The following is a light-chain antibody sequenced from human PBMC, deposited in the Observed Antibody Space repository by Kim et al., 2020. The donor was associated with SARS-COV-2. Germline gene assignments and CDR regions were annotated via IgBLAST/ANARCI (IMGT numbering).Light chain of an antibody. J-gene: IGKJ2*02. V-gene: IGKV3-20*01. CDR1: QSVSDKY. CDR2: GAS. Sequence: EIVLTQSPGTLSLSPGERATLSCRASQSVSDKYIAWYQQKPGQAPRLVIYGASSRAFGTPDRFSGIGSGTDFTLTISGLEPEDFAVYYCHQYDSSPSTFGQGTKLEI. CDR3: HQYDSSPST.